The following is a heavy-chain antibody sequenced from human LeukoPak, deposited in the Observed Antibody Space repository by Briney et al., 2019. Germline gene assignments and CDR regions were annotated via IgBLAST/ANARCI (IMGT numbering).Heavy chain of an antibody. CDR1: GFTVSNNF. D-gene: IGHD6-19*01. CDR3: ARAITNIAVGDY. Sequence: GGSLRLSCAASGFTVSNNFMSWVRQAPGQGLEWVSIIYNNDLAYYADSVQGRFTISRDSSKNTLYLQMDSLRAEDTAVYYCARAITNIAVGDYWGQGTLVTVSS. J-gene: IGHJ4*02. CDR2: IYNNDLA. V-gene: IGHV3-53*01.